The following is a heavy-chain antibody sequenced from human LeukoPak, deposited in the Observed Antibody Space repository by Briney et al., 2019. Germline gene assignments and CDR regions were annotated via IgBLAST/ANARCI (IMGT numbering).Heavy chain of an antibody. Sequence: GGSLRLSCAGSGFTFSSYGMHWVRQAPGKGLEWVAVISYDGSNKYYADSVKGRFTISRDNSKNTLYLQMNSLRAEDTAVYYCAKDHAVCSSTSCSNWFDPWGQGTLVTVSS. J-gene: IGHJ5*02. D-gene: IGHD2-2*01. V-gene: IGHV3-30*18. CDR2: ISYDGSNK. CDR1: GFTFSSYG. CDR3: AKDHAVCSSTSCSNWFDP.